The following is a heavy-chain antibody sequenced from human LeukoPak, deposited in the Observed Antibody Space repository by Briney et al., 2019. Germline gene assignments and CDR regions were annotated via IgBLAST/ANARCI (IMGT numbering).Heavy chain of an antibody. J-gene: IGHJ4*02. Sequence: GRSLRLSCAASGFTFRRYAIHWVRQAPGKGLEWVAVISYDGSNKYYADSVKGRFTISRDNSKNTLYLQINSLRAEDTAVYYCARVQGRYSYGSGFDSWGQGTLVTVSS. CDR3: ARVQGRYSYGSGFDS. D-gene: IGHD5-18*01. V-gene: IGHV3-30*04. CDR1: GFTFRRYA. CDR2: ISYDGSNK.